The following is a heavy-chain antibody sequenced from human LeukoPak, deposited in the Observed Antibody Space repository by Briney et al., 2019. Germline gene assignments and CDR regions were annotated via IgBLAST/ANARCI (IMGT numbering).Heavy chain of an antibody. V-gene: IGHV3-48*01. Sequence: GSLRLSCAASGFTFSSYSMNWVRQAPGKGLEWVSHITASGTAMFYADSVKGRFTISRDNAKNSLYLQMSSLRAEDTAVYYCATDRGWRTSGYYLYYFEYWGQGTLVTFSS. CDR1: GFTFSSYS. J-gene: IGHJ4*02. D-gene: IGHD3-3*01. CDR2: ITASGTAM. CDR3: ATDRGWRTSGYYLYYFEY.